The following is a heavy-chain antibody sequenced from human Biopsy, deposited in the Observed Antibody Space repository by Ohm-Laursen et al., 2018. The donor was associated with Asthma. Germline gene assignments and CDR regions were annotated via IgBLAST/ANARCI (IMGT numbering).Heavy chain of an antibody. D-gene: IGHD1-7*01. CDR2: IFAANSET. V-gene: IGHV5-51*01. J-gene: IGHJ4*02. CDR1: GYTFSDSW. Sequence: RESLRISCKVSGYTFSDSWIGWVRQMSGKGLEWMGIIFAANSETKYSPSFQGQVTISVDMSISTAFLQWSSLKASDTAMYYCARFIDGTFFVDYWGQGTLVTVSS. CDR3: ARFIDGTFFVDY.